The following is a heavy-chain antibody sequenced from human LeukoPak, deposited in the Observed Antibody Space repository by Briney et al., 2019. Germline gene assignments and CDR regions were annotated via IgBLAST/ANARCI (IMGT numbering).Heavy chain of an antibody. CDR3: AAVRYSSLDA. V-gene: IGHV3-11*01. Sequence: GGSLRLSCAVSGFIFTHYFMAWIRQAPGRGTELISYISESGTKTYYADSVKGRFTISRDNAKNSLYLQMNSLRAEDTAVYSCAAVRYSSLDAWGQGTTVTVSS. CDR1: GFIFTHYF. D-gene: IGHD6-6*01. CDR2: ISESGTKT. J-gene: IGHJ6*02.